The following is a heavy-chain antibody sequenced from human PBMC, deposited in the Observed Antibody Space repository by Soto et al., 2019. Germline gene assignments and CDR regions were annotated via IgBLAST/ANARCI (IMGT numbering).Heavy chain of an antibody. CDR1: GGSISSSSYY. D-gene: IGHD5-18*01. V-gene: IGHV4-39*01. J-gene: IGHJ4*02. CDR2: IYYSGST. Sequence: SETLSLTCTVSGGSISSSSYYWGWIRQPPGKGLEWIGSIYYSGSTYYSPSLKSRVTISVDTSKNQFSLKLSSVTAADTAVYYCARHRYSYGVYYFDYWGQGTLVTVSS. CDR3: ARHRYSYGVYYFDY.